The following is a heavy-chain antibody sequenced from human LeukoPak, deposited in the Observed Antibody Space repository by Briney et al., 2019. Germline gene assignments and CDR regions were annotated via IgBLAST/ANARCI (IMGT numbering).Heavy chain of an antibody. V-gene: IGHV3-74*01. CDR2: IRTDGGST. CDR1: GFAFSTYW. Sequence: GGSLRLSCAASGFAFSTYWMHWVRQAPGKGLVWVSRIRTDGGSTYYADSVKGRFTISRDNAKNTLYLQMNSLRAEDTAVYYCARVSSSSWWALDYWGQGTLVTVSS. J-gene: IGHJ4*02. CDR3: ARVSSSSWWALDY. D-gene: IGHD6-13*01.